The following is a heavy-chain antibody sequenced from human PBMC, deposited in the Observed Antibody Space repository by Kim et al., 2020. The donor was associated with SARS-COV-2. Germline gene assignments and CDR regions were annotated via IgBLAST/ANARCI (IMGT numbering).Heavy chain of an antibody. CDR2: INTEAGGT. Sequence: ASVKVSCKASGYTFIGYYIHWLRQAPGQGPEWMGRINTEAGGTKYGQNFQGRVTMTRDTSISTAYMELNRLTSDDTAVYYCARGSLLWFGEYWGQGTPVT. D-gene: IGHD3-10*01. CDR1: GYTFIGYY. J-gene: IGHJ4*02. V-gene: IGHV1-2*02. CDR3: ARGSLLWFGEY.